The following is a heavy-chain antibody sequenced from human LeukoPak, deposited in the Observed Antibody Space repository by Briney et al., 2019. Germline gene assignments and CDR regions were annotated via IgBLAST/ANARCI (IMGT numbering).Heavy chain of an antibody. D-gene: IGHD3-16*01. J-gene: IGHJ1*01. CDR2: ISGSGGST. Sequence: GGSLRLSCAASGFTFSSYAMSWVRQAPWKGLEWVAAISGSGGSTYYADSVKGRFTISRDNAKNSLYLQMDSLGVEDTAVYYCGRAFPPLRTSSAGDLWGQGTLVIVSS. CDR3: GRAFPPLRTSSAGDL. V-gene: IGHV3-23*01. CDR1: GFTFSSYA.